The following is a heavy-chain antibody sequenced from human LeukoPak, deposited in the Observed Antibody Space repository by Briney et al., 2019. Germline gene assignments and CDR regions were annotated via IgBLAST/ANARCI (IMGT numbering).Heavy chain of an antibody. V-gene: IGHV3-23*01. Sequence: GGSLRLSCAASGFTFSTYTMTWVRQAPGKGLECVSTIDGRGVDIYYAGSVKGRFTISRGNSRNTIYLQMNSLRAEDTAFYYCAKDRAGTPWADWGQGTLVTVSS. CDR2: IDGRGVDI. D-gene: IGHD1-1*01. J-gene: IGHJ4*02. CDR3: AKDRAGTPWAD. CDR1: GFTFSTYT.